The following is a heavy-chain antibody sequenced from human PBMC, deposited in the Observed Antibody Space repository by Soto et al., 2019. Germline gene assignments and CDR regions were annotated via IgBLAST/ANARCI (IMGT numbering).Heavy chain of an antibody. CDR1: GGSISSGGYY. D-gene: IGHD2-2*01. Sequence: SETLSLTCTVSGGSISSGGYYWSWIRQHPGKGLEWIGYIYYSGSTYYNPSLKSRVTISVDTSKNQFSLKLSSVTAADTAVYYCARGLSSSTDYWGQGTLVTVSS. V-gene: IGHV4-31*03. CDR2: IYYSGST. J-gene: IGHJ4*02. CDR3: ARGLSSSTDY.